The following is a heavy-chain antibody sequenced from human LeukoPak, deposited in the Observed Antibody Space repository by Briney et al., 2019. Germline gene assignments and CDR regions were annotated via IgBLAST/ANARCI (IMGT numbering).Heavy chain of an antibody. J-gene: IGHJ6*02. CDR3: ARENLNGLDV. V-gene: IGHV3-48*03. Sequence: GGSLRLSCAASGFTFSIYEMNWVRQAPGKGLEWVSYIISSGSPIYYADSVKGRFTISRDNAKNSLFLQMNSLRAEDTAVYYCARENLNGLDVWGQGTTVTVSS. CDR1: GFTFSIYE. CDR2: IISSGSPI.